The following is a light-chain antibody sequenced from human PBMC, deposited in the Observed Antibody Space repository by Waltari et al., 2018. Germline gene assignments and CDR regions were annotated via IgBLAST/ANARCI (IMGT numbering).Light chain of an antibody. J-gene: IGLJ3*02. V-gene: IGLV3-10*01. CDR2: EDN. CDR1: AFPKKY. CDR3: FSTDSSGDRGV. Sequence: SYELTQPPSVSLSPGPTARIIFPGHAFPKKYVYWYQQKSGQAPVLVIYEDNKRPSGIPPRFSGSSSGTLATLTINGARVEDAADYYCFSTDSSGDRGVFGGGTKLAVL.